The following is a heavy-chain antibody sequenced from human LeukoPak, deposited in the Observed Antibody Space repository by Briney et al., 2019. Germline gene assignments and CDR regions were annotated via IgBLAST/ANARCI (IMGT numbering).Heavy chain of an antibody. V-gene: IGHV3-11*01. CDR2: ISGSGDSK. CDR3: ARRAYRDYFFDS. Sequence: GGSLRLSCAASGFTFSDYYTSGIRQAPGKGLEWLSHISGSGDSKFYADSVKGRFIISRDNPKNSLYLQMNSLRAEDTAIYYCARRAYRDYFFDSWGQGTLVTVSS. CDR1: GFTFSDYY. J-gene: IGHJ4*02. D-gene: IGHD4-17*01.